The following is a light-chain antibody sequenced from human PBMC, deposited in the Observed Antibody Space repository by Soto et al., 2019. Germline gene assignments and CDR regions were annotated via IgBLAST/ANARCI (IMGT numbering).Light chain of an antibody. V-gene: IGKV3-11*01. Sequence: EIVLTQSPATLSLSPGERATLSCRASQRVSSFLAWYQQKPGQGPRLLIYDISNRATGIPSRFSGSGSGTDFTLTISSLEPEDFAVYYCQQRSNWPPTWTFGQGTKVEIK. CDR2: DIS. J-gene: IGKJ1*01. CDR1: QRVSSF. CDR3: QQRSNWPPTWT.